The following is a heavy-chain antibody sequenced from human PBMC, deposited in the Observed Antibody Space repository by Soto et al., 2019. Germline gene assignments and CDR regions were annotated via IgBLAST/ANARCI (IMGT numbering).Heavy chain of an antibody. CDR3: ARVVDFGGTTFAFDI. CDR1: GGSISSGGYS. CDR2: IYHSGST. D-gene: IGHD3-16*01. J-gene: IGHJ3*02. V-gene: IGHV4-30-2*01. Sequence: SETLSLTCAVSGGSISSGGYSWSWIRHPPGKGLEWIGYIYHSGSTYYNPSLKSRVTISVDRSKNQFSLKLSSVTAADTAVYYCARVVDFGGTTFAFDIWGQGTMVTVSS.